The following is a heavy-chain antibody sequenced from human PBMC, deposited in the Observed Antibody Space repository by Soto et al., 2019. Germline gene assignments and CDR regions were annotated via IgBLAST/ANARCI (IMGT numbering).Heavy chain of an antibody. CDR3: ARDASISSGRYYYYYGMDV. CDR2: IWYDGSNK. V-gene: IGHV3-33*01. D-gene: IGHD6-19*01. CDR1: GFTFSSYV. J-gene: IGHJ6*02. Sequence: GGSLILSCAAPGFTFSSYVMHWVRQAPGKGLEWVAVIWYDGSNKYYADSVKGRFTISRDNSKNTLYLQMNSLRAEDTAVYYCARDASISSGRYYYYYGMDVWGQGTTVTVS.